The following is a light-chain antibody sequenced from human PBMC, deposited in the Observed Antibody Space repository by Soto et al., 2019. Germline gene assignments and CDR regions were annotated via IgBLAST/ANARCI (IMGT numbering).Light chain of an antibody. J-gene: IGLJ1*01. V-gene: IGLV2-14*01. CDR2: DVS. CDR1: SSDVGDYNY. CDR3: RSSTSSSTRV. Sequence: QSALTQPASVSGSPGQSITISCTGTSSDVGDYNYVSWYQQHPGKAPKLMLVDVSNRPAAVSNRFSGSESGNAASLTISGRQAEDEADYCCRSSTSSSTRVFGAGTKLTVL.